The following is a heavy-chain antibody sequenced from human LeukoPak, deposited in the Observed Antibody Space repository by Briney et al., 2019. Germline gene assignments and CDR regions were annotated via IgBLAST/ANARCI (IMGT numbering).Heavy chain of an antibody. CDR2: INPSGGTT. Sequence: GASVKVSCKASGYTFTSYYMHWVRQAPGQGLEWMGIINPSGGTTSYAQKFQGRVTMTRDTSTSTVYMELSSLRSEDTAVYYCARGFQVPAAVPSHFDHWGQGTLVTVSS. CDR1: GYTFTSYY. D-gene: IGHD2-2*01. V-gene: IGHV1-46*01. J-gene: IGHJ4*02. CDR3: ARGFQVPAAVPSHFDH.